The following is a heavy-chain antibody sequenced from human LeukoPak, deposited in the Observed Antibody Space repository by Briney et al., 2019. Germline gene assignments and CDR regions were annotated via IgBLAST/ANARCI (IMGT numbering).Heavy chain of an antibody. CDR2: IKSKTDGGTT. J-gene: IGHJ4*02. CDR1: GFTFSNAW. CDR3: TTSGIVGALSCLDY. D-gene: IGHD1-26*01. V-gene: IGHV3-15*01. Sequence: GGSLRLSCAASGFTFSNAWMSWVRQAPGKGLEWVGRIKSKTDGGTTDYAAPVKGRFTISRDDSKNTLYLQMNSLKTEDTAVYYCTTSGIVGALSCLDYWGQGTLVTVSS.